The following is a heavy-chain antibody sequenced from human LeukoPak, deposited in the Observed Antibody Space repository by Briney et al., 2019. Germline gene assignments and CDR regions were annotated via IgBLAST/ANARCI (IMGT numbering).Heavy chain of an antibody. CDR2: ISSSSSYT. CDR1: GFTFSDYY. J-gene: IGHJ5*02. V-gene: IGHV3-11*06. Sequence: KTGGSLRLSCAASGFTFSDYYTSWIRQAPGKGLEWVSYISSSSSYTNYADSVKGRFTISRDNAKNSLYLQMNSLRAEDTAVYYCARGGGTYYDFWSGNNWFDPWGQGTLVTVSS. CDR3: ARGGGTYYDFWSGNNWFDP. D-gene: IGHD3-3*01.